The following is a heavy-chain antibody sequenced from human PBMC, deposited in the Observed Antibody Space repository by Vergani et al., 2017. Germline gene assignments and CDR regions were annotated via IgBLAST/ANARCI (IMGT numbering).Heavy chain of an antibody. CDR2: ISARYPRT. V-gene: IGHV3-23*01. CDR3: VRGGRGDHGDFLSRLGP. D-gene: IGHD3-3*01. CDR1: GFTFSACP. J-gene: IGHJ5*02. Sequence: EVQLLQSGGGVIQPGGSVRLSCAASGFTFSACPMTWVGQAPGKGLEWGSAISARYPRTYYADSVKGRFTISRDNSKNMLYLQMNSLRAEDTAVYYCVRGGRGDHGDFLSRLGPWGQGTRVIVSS.